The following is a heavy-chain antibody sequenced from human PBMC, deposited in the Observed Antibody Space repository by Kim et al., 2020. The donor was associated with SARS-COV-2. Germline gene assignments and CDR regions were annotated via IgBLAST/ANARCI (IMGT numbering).Heavy chain of an antibody. CDR1: GYTFTSYG. D-gene: IGHD3-3*01. Sequence: ASVKVSCKASGYTFTSYGISWVRQAPGQGLEWMGWISAYNGNTNYAQKLQGRVTMTTDTSTSTAYMELRSLRSDDTAVYYCARGRAAGYYDFWSGYPSYSCMDVWGKGTTVTVSS. CDR2: ISAYNGNT. V-gene: IGHV1-18*01. CDR3: ARGRAAGYYDFWSGYPSYSCMDV. J-gene: IGHJ6*03.